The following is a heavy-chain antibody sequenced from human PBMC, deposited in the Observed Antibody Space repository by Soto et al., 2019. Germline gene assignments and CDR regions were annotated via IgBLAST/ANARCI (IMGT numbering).Heavy chain of an antibody. Sequence: QVQLVQPGAEVKKPGSSVKVSCKASGGTFSSYAISWVRQAPGQGLEWMGGIIPIFGTANYAQKFQGRVTITADESTSTAYMELSSLRSEDTAVYYCASSLDYYDSSGYYPYYYYGMDVWGQGTTVTVSS. CDR1: GGTFSSYA. CDR3: ASSLDYYDSSGYYPYYYYGMDV. J-gene: IGHJ6*02. CDR2: IIPIFGTA. V-gene: IGHV1-69*01. D-gene: IGHD3-22*01.